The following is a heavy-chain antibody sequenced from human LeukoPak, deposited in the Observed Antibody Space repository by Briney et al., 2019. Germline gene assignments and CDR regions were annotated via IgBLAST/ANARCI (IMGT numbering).Heavy chain of an antibody. CDR3: ASGGRSSSFS. CDR2: IYYSGST. V-gene: IGHV4-59*08. J-gene: IGHJ4*02. Sequence: SETLSLTCTVSGGSISSYYWSWIRQPPGKGLEWIGYIYYSGSTNYNPSLKCRVTISVDTSKNQFSLKLSSVTAADTAVYYCASGGRSSSFSWVQGTLVTVSS. D-gene: IGHD6-13*01. CDR1: GGSISSYY.